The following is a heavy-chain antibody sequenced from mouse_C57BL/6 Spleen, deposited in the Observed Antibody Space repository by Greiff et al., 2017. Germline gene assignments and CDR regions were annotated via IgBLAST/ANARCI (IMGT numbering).Heavy chain of an antibody. CDR2: IWSGGST. CDR3: ATDYYGSSYGFDY. V-gene: IGHV2-2*01. Sequence: VHLVESGPGLVQPSQSLSITCTVSGFSLTSYGVHWVRQSPGKGLEWLGVIWSGGSTDYNAAFISRLSISKDNSKSQVFFKMNSLQADDTAIYYCATDYYGSSYGFDYWGQGTTLTVSS. J-gene: IGHJ2*01. CDR1: GFSLTSYG. D-gene: IGHD1-1*01.